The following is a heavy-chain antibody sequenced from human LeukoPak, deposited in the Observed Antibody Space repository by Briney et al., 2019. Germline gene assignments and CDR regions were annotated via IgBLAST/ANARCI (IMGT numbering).Heavy chain of an antibody. CDR3: ASHITVLGTRGFDY. CDR2: MYHSGST. Sequence: PSETLSLTCTVSGGSITTYYWSWIRQPPGKGLEWIGYMYHSGSTIYNPSLKSRVTMSVDKSKNHFSLNLRSVTAADTAIYYCASHITVLGTRGFDYWGQGILVTVSS. CDR1: GGSITTYY. D-gene: IGHD6-19*01. V-gene: IGHV4-59*12. J-gene: IGHJ4*02.